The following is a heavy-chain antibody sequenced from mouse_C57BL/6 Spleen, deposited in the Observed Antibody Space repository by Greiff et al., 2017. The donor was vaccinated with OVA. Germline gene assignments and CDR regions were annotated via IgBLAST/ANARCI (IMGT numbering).Heavy chain of an antibody. D-gene: IGHD1-1*01. V-gene: IGHV1-80*01. J-gene: IGHJ4*01. CDR1: GYAFSSYW. CDR3: ARSVRPITTVVARDYAMDY. Sequence: VKLMESGAELVKPGASVKISCKASGYAFSSYWMNWVKQRPGKGLEWIGQIYPGDGDTNYNGKFKGKATLTADKSSSTAYMQLSSLTSEDSAVYFCARSVRPITTVVARDYAMDYWGQGTSVTVSS. CDR2: IYPGDGDT.